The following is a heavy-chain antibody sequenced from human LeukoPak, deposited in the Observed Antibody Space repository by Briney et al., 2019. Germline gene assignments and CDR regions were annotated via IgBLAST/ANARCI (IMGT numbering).Heavy chain of an antibody. CDR3: ARKGYYYDSSGYYSAFDI. D-gene: IGHD3-22*01. J-gene: IGHJ3*02. Sequence: GVSLKISCKGSGYSFTSYWIGWVRQMPGKGLEWMGIIYPGDSDTRYSPSFQGQVTISADKSISTAYLQWSSLKASDTAMYYCARKGYYYDSSGYYSAFDIWGQGTMVTVSS. V-gene: IGHV5-51*01. CDR2: IYPGDSDT. CDR1: GYSFTSYW.